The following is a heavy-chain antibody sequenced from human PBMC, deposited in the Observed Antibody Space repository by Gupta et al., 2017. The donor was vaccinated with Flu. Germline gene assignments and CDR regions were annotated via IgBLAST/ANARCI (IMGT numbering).Heavy chain of an antibody. V-gene: IGHV1-3*01. J-gene: IGHJ4*02. CDR3: AIGVIVVVPAAIEDFDY. Sequence: QVQFVQSGAEVKKPGASVKVSCKASAYTFTSYAMHWVRQAPGQRLEWMGWINAGNGNTTYSQKFQGRVTITRYTSASTAYMELSSLRSEDTAVYYCAIGVIVVVPAAIEDFDYWGQGTLVTVSS. CDR2: INAGNGNT. D-gene: IGHD2-2*02. CDR1: AYTFTSYA.